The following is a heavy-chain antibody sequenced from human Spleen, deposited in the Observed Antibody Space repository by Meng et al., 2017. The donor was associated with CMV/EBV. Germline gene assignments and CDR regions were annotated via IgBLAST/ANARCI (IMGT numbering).Heavy chain of an antibody. V-gene: IGHV1-18*01. D-gene: IGHD6-13*01. J-gene: IGHJ4*02. Sequence: RVQVGAEMKKPGSSVKVSCKASGGTFSSYAISWVRQAPGQGLEWMGWISAYNGNTNYAQKLQGRVTMTTDTSTSTAYMELRSLRSDDTAVYYCARRIAAAGIDYWGQGTLVTVSS. CDR2: ISAYNGNT. CDR3: ARRIAAAGIDY. CDR1: GGTFSSYA.